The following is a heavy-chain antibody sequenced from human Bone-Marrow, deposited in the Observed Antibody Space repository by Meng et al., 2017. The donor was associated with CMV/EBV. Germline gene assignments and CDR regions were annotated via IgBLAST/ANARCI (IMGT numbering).Heavy chain of an antibody. D-gene: IGHD3-22*01. J-gene: IGHJ4*02. V-gene: IGHV3-23*01. CDR3: ARDSYYYDSRGYYVVDY. Sequence: GESLKISCAASGFTFSSYAMSWVRQAPGKGLEWVSAISGSGGSTYYADSVKGRFTISRDNSKNTLYLQMNSLRAEDTAVYYCARDSYYYDSRGYYVVDYWGQGTLVTVSS. CDR1: GFTFSSYA. CDR2: ISGSGGST.